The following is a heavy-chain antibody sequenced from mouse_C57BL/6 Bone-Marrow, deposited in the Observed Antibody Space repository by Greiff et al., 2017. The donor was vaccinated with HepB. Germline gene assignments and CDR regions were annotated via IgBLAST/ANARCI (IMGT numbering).Heavy chain of an antibody. J-gene: IGHJ2*01. CDR1: GFTFTDYY. D-gene: IGHD2-4*01. Sequence: EVKLVESGGGLVQPGGSLSLSCAASGFTFTDYYMSWVRQPQGKALEWLGFIRNKANGYTTEYSATVKGRFTISRDNSQAILYLKMNALRAEDSATYYCARYSRYDYGGFDYWGQGTTLTVSA. V-gene: IGHV7-3*01. CDR2: IRNKANGYTT. CDR3: ARYSRYDYGGFDY.